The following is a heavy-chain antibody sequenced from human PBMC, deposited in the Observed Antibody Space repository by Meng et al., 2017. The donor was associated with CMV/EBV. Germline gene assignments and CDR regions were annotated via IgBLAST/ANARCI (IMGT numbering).Heavy chain of an antibody. CDR2: IWYDGSNK. CDR1: GFIFSSYG. CDR3: AKDEKGSGSYRPLFYYYYGMDV. V-gene: IGHV3-33*06. Sequence: GESLKISCEASGFIFSSYGMHWVRPAPVKGLEWVAVIWYDGSNKYYADSVKGRFTISRDNSKNTLYLQMNSLRAEDTAVYYCAKDEKGSGSYRPLFYYYYGMDVWGQGTTVTVSS. D-gene: IGHD3-10*01. J-gene: IGHJ6*02.